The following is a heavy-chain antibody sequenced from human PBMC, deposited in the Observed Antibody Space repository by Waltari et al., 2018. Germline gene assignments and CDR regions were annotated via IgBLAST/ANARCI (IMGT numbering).Heavy chain of an antibody. CDR3: ARDQRGWYYRFDYHFDL. Sequence: EGELVESGGGLVQPGRSLRLSCEASGFRFDAYAMHWIRQPPGKGLEWVSSIKWNSGTRSYADAVQGRFTIARDNAKNSLHLEMNSLRTDDTALYYCARDQRGWYYRFDYHFDLWGRGTVVTVSS. CDR1: GFRFDAYA. J-gene: IGHJ2*01. D-gene: IGHD6-19*01. V-gene: IGHV3-9*01. CDR2: IKWNSGTR.